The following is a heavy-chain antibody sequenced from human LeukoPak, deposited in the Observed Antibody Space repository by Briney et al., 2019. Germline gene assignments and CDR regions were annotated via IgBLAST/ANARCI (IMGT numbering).Heavy chain of an antibody. CDR3: ARDSVGGVIPLGY. Sequence: GGSLRLSCAASGFTFSTFWMHWVRQVPGKGLVWVSRINSDGSTTNYADSVKGRFTISRDNAKNTVYLQMNSLRAEDTAVYYCARDSVGGVIPLGYWGQGTLVTVSS. D-gene: IGHD3-10*01. J-gene: IGHJ4*02. CDR2: INSDGSTT. V-gene: IGHV3-74*01. CDR1: GFTFSTFW.